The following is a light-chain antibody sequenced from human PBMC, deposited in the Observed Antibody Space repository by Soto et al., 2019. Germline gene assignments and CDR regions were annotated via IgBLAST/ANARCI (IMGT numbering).Light chain of an antibody. V-gene: IGKV3-20*01. CDR3: QQYGSSRWT. Sequence: EIVLTQSPGTLSLSPGERATISCRASQSVTNSYLAWYQQKPGQAPRLLIYGASSRATGIPDRFSGSGSGTDVTLTISRLEPEDFAVYYCQQYGSSRWTFGQGTKVEIK. CDR1: QSVTNSY. J-gene: IGKJ1*01. CDR2: GAS.